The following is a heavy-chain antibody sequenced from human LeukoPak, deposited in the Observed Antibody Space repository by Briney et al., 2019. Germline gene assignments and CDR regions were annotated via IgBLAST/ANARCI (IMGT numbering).Heavy chain of an antibody. Sequence: PSQTLSLTCTVSGGSISSGSYYWSWIRPPAWKGLEWIGSIYHSGSTYYNPSLKSRVTISVDTSKNQFSLKLSSVTAADTAVYYCARISDAFDIWGQGTMVTVSS. CDR1: GGSISSGSYY. J-gene: IGHJ3*02. V-gene: IGHV4-61*02. CDR3: ARISDAFDI. D-gene: IGHD2-15*01. CDR2: IYHSGST.